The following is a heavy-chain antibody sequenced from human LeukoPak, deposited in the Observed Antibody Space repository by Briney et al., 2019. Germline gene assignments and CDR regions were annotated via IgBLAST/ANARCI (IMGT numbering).Heavy chain of an antibody. Sequence: SETLSLTCSVSGGSINNHYWSWMRQPPPKRLEGMGYILNSGNSNYHPSLASRVTMSVDTSRAQFFLRLSPVTAADTAIYYCASRPADTTWYGVFDYWSQGTLVPVSS. CDR1: GGSINNHY. V-gene: IGHV4-59*11. CDR2: ILNSGNS. CDR3: ASRPADTTWYGVFDY. D-gene: IGHD3-10*01. J-gene: IGHJ4*02.